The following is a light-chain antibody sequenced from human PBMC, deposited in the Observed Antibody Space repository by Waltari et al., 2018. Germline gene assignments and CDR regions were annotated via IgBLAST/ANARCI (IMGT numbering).Light chain of an antibody. Sequence: DIQMTQSPSTLSASVGDRVIFSCRDSQIISKWLAWYQQKPGKAPKLLNYKASTLESGVPSRFSGSGSGTEFTLTISSLQPEDFATYYCQQYNSYSLLSFGGGTKVEIK. J-gene: IGKJ4*01. CDR2: KAS. CDR3: QQYNSYSLLS. V-gene: IGKV1-5*03. CDR1: QIISKW.